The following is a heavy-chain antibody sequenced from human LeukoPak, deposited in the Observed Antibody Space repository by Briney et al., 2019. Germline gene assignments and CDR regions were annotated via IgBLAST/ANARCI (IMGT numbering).Heavy chain of an antibody. CDR1: GFTFDDYA. J-gene: IGHJ3*02. D-gene: IGHD7-27*01. CDR3: AAQLGIDAFDI. Sequence: GRSLRLSCAASGFTFDDYAMHWVRQAPGKGLEWVSAISGSGGSTYYADSVKGRFTISRDNSKNTLYLQMNSLRAEDTAVYYCAAQLGIDAFDIWGQGTMVTVSS. CDR2: ISGSGGST. V-gene: IGHV3-23*01.